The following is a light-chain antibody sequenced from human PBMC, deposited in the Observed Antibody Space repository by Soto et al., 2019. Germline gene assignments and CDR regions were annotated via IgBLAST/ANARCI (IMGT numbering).Light chain of an antibody. CDR3: CSYAGSSTFVV. Sequence: QSALTLPASVSGSPGQSITISCTGSSSNVGSYNLVSWYQHHPGKAPKLIIYEGSKRPSGVSNRFSGSKSGNTASLTISGLQAEDEADYYGCSYAGSSTFVVFGGGTKVTVL. J-gene: IGLJ2*01. CDR1: SSNVGSYNL. V-gene: IGLV2-23*03. CDR2: EGS.